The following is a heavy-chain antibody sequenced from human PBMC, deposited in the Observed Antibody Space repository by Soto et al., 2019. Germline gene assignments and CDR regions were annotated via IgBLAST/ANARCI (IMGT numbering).Heavy chain of an antibody. CDR1: GYSFTTYG. J-gene: IGHJ4*02. CDR2: INGYGHGA. CDR3: VRDLNGDFYY. Sequence: QVQLVQSGAEVRQPGASVKVSCKASGYSFTTYGMSWVRQAPGQGLEYMGWINGYGHGAKYVQRFQGRFSMTTNTSTNTVYMDLRSLTSDETAVYYCVRDLNGDFYYWGQGTVVIVSP. D-gene: IGHD3-10*01. V-gene: IGHV1-18*01.